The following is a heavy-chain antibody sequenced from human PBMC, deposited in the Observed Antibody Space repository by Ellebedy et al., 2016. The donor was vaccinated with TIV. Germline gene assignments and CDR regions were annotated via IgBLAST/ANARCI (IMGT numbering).Heavy chain of an antibody. CDR2: IKQDGSEK. D-gene: IGHD2-21*01. Sequence: GGSLRLSXAGSGFTFGLNWMTRVRHAPGKGLEWVANIKQDGSEKYYVDSVKGRFTISRDNAKSSLFLQMNSLRAEDTAVYYCARAAHFYSYGMDVWGQGTTVTVSS. V-gene: IGHV3-7*01. CDR1: GFTFGLNW. J-gene: IGHJ6*02. CDR3: ARAAHFYSYGMDV.